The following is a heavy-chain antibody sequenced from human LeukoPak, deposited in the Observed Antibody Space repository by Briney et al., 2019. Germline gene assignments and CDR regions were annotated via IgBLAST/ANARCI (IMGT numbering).Heavy chain of an antibody. CDR3: ARHLTGDLDH. V-gene: IGHV4-59*08. D-gene: IGHD7-27*01. J-gene: IGHJ4*02. CDR1: GGSISSYY. Sequence: PSETLSLTCTVSGGSISSYYWSWIRQPPGKGLEWIGYIYYSGITNYKPSLKSRVTISVDTSKNQFSLKLNSVTAADTAVYYCARHLTGDLDHWGQGTLVTVSS. CDR2: IYYSGIT.